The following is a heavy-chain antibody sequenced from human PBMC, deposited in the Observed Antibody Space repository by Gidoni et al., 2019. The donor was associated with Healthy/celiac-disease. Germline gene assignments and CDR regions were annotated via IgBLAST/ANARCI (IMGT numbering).Heavy chain of an antibody. V-gene: IGHV4-59*01. CDR1: GGSISSYY. J-gene: IGHJ5*02. CDR3: ARGAAFSRYNWFDP. CDR2: IYYSGST. D-gene: IGHD2-15*01. Sequence: QVQLQESGPGLVKPSETLSLTCTVSGGSISSYYWSWIRQPPGKGLEWIGYIYYSGSTNYNPSLKSRVTISVDTSKNQFSLKLSSVTAADTAVYYCARGAAFSRYNWFDPWGQGTLVTVSS.